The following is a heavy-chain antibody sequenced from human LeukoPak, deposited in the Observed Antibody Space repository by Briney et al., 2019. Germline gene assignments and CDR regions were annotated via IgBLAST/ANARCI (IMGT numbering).Heavy chain of an antibody. CDR1: GDSISSGDYY. D-gene: IGHD2-2*01. Sequence: SETLSLTCTVSGDSISSGDYYWSWIRQPPGKGLEWIGYIYYSGNTYYNPSLKSRVTISVDTSKNQFSLKLSSVTAADTAVYYCARERYYCSTTLCSPDWFDPWGQGTLVTVSS. CDR3: ARERYYCSTTLCSPDWFDP. CDR2: IYYSGNT. V-gene: IGHV4-30-4*01. J-gene: IGHJ5*02.